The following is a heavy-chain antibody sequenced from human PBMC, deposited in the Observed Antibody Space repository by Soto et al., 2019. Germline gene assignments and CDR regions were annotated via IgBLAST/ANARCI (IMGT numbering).Heavy chain of an antibody. V-gene: IGHV1-69*01. CDR2: IIPILGTA. D-gene: IGHD6-19*01. Sequence: QVQLVQSGAEVKKPGSSVKVSCKASGGTFSSYAISWVRQAPGQGLEWMGGIIPILGTANYAQKFQRRVKITADESTGTAYMELSSLRSEDTAVYYGARESEGSALFDPWGQGALVTVSS. J-gene: IGHJ5*02. CDR3: ARESEGSALFDP. CDR1: GGTFSSYA.